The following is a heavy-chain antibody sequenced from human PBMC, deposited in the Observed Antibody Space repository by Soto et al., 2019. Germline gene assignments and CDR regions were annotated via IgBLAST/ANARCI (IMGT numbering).Heavy chain of an antibody. CDR3: AKDNSGTYLSYFDY. CDR1: GFTFSSYA. Sequence: VQLLESGGGLVQPGGSLRLSCAASGFTFSSYAMSWVRQAPGKGLEWVSDISGSGDSTYSVDSVRGRFTISRDNSKSTLYLQMNSLRAEDTAVYYCAKDNSGTYLSYFDYWGQGTLVTVSS. D-gene: IGHD1-26*01. V-gene: IGHV3-23*01. J-gene: IGHJ4*02. CDR2: ISGSGDST.